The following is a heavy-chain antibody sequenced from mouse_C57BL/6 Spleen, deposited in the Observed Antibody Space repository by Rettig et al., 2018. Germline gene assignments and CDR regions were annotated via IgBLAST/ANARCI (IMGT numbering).Heavy chain of an antibody. J-gene: IGHJ3*01. CDR1: GFSLTKYG. D-gene: IGHD2-3*01. CDR2: IWGVGST. V-gene: IGHV2-6*01. Sequence: QVQLKESGPGLVAPSQSLSITCTVSGFSLTKYGVDWVRQSPGKGLEWLGVIWGVGSTNYNSALKSRLSISKDNSKSQVFLKMNSLQSDDTAMYYCASVYDGYAFAYWGQGTLVTVSA. CDR3: ASVYDGYAFAY.